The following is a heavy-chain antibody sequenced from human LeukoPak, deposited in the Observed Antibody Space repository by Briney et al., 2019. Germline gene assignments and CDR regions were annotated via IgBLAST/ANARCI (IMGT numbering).Heavy chain of an antibody. CDR2: IRSKGYGGTN. Sequence: GGSLRLSCTASGFSFGDYAMSWVRQAPGEGLEWVGFIRSKGYGGTNEYAASVKGRFTISRDYSKSIAYLQLNSLKTEDTAVYYCTRAGGTVELYWGQGTLVTVSS. J-gene: IGHJ4*02. D-gene: IGHD1-7*01. CDR1: GFSFGDYA. V-gene: IGHV3-49*04. CDR3: TRAGGTVELY.